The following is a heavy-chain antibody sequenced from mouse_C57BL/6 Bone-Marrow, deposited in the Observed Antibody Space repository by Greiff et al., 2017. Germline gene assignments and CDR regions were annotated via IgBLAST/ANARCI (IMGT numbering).Heavy chain of an antibody. V-gene: IGHV5-12*01. CDR3: ANHVYYYGSSYAMDY. J-gene: IGHJ4*01. D-gene: IGHD1-1*01. Sequence: EVMLVESGGGLVQPGGSLKLSCAASGFTFSDYYMYWVRQTPEKRLEWVAYISNGGGSTYYPDIVKGRFTISRANATNTLYLQMSRLKTKDTAMYDCANHVYYYGSSYAMDYWGQGTTVTVSS. CDR2: ISNGGGST. CDR1: GFTFSDYY.